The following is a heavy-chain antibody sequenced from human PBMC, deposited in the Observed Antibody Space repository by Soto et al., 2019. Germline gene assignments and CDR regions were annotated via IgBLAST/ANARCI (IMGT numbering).Heavy chain of an antibody. Sequence: QVQLVQSGAEVKKPGSSVKVSCKASGGTFSSYTISWVRQAPGQGLEWMGRIIPILGIANYAQKFQGRVQITRDKFTSKAYMGVGSLGSEDTGVYYCEAVVAGLFYLDHWGQGTLVNLSS. CDR1: GGTFSSYT. CDR3: EAVVAGLFYLDH. J-gene: IGHJ4*02. D-gene: IGHD2-15*01. CDR2: IIPILGIA. V-gene: IGHV1-69*02.